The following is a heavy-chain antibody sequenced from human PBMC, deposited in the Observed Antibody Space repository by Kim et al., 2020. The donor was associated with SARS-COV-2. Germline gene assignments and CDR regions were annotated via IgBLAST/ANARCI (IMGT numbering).Heavy chain of an antibody. Sequence: GGSLRLSCAASGFTFSIYEMNWVRQAPGKGLEWVSYISSRGSTIYYADSVKGRFTISRDNAENSLYLQMNGLRAEDTAVYYCARTRWAGNDFWGGPTFDYWGQGTLVTVSS. CDR2: ISSRGSTI. V-gene: IGHV3-48*03. D-gene: IGHD3-3*01. CDR1: GFTFSIYE. J-gene: IGHJ4*02. CDR3: ARTRWAGNDFWGGPTFDY.